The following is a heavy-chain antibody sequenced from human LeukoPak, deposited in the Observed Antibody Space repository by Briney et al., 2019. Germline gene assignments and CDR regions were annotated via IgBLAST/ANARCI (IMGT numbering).Heavy chain of an antibody. CDR2: ISSSSSTI. V-gene: IGHV3-48*01. CDR3: AKESYGESGGSDY. CDR1: GFTFSSYS. D-gene: IGHD3-10*01. J-gene: IGHJ4*02. Sequence: GGSLRLSCAASGFTFSSYSMNWVRQAPGKGLEWVSYISSSSSTIYYADSVKGRFTISRDNSKNTLYLQMNSLRAEDTAVYYCAKESYGESGGSDYWGQGTLVTVSS.